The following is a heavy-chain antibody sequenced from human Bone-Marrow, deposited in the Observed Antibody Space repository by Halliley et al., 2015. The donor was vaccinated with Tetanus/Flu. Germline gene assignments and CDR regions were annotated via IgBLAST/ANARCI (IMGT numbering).Heavy chain of an antibody. V-gene: IGHV3-33*01. Sequence: DGNNKYYADSVKGRFTISRDNSKNTLYLQMNSLRAEDTAVYYCARGGYCSSTSCYKPYYYGMDVWGQGTTVTVSS. D-gene: IGHD2-2*02. CDR2: DGNNK. CDR3: ARGGYCSSTSCYKPYYYGMDV. J-gene: IGHJ6*02.